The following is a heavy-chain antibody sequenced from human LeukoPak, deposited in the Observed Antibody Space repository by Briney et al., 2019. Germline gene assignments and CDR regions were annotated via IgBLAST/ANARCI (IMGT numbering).Heavy chain of an antibody. Sequence: PSETLSLTCTVSGGSISNNNYYWGWIRQPPGKGLEWIGSIYYSGSTYYNPSLQSRVTISVDTSKNQFSLKLSSVTAADTAVYYCARATGGYSYGYALYYFDYWGQGTLVTVSS. D-gene: IGHD5-18*01. CDR3: ARATGGYSYGYALYYFDY. J-gene: IGHJ4*02. CDR1: GGSISNNNYY. CDR2: IYYSGST. V-gene: IGHV4-39*07.